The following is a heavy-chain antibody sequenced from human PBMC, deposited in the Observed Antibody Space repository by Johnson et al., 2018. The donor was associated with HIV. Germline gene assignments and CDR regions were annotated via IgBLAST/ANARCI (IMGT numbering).Heavy chain of an antibody. CDR2: ISYDGSNK. J-gene: IGHJ3*02. D-gene: IGHD6-19*01. CDR3: ASCSKQWLVRPNAFDI. CDR1: GFTFSSYA. V-gene: IGHV3-30-3*01. Sequence: QVQLVESGGGVVQPGRSLRLSCAASGFTFSSYAMHWVRQAPGKGLEWVAVISYDGSNKYYADSVKGRFTISRDNSKNTLYLQMNSLRAEDTAVYYCASCSKQWLVRPNAFDIWGKGTMVTVSS.